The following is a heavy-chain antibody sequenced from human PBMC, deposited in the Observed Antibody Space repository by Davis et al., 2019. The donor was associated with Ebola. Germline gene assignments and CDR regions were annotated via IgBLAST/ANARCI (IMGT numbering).Heavy chain of an antibody. CDR1: GGSFSGYY. D-gene: IGHD3-9*01. CDR2: INHSGST. CDR3: ARAHFDYGLPFDY. J-gene: IGHJ4*02. V-gene: IGHV4-34*01. Sequence: PSETLSLTCAVYGGSFSGYYWSWIRQPPGKGLEWIGEINHSGSTNYNPSLKSRVTISVDTSKNQFSLKLSSVTAADTAVYYCARAHFDYGLPFDYWGQGTLVTVSS.